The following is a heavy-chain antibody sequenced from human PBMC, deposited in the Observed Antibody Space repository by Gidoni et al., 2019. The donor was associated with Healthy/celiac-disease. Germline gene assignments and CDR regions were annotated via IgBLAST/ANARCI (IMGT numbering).Heavy chain of an antibody. J-gene: IGHJ4*02. D-gene: IGHD3-22*01. CDR3: AKAPAFTYYYESSRYYFDY. CDR1: GFNFSNYA. CDR2: ISGSGGST. Sequence: EVQLLESGGGLVQPGGSLRLSCAASGFNFSNYAMSWVRQAPGKGLEWVSGISGSGGSTYYADSVKGRFTISRDSSKNTLYLQMNSLGAEDTAVYYCAKAPAFTYYYESSRYYFDYWGQGTLVTVSS. V-gene: IGHV3-23*01.